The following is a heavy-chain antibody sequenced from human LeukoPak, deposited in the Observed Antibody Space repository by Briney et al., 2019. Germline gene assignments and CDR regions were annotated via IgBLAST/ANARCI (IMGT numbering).Heavy chain of an antibody. CDR2: ITGGGGST. D-gene: IGHD2-15*01. Sequence: GGSLRLSCAAYGFTFSGYCMHWVRQAPGEGLVWVSGITGGGGSTYYADSVKGRFTISRDNAKNTLYLQMNSLRAEDTAVYYCAKDLAYCSGGSCYPSFDYWGQGTLVTVSS. J-gene: IGHJ4*02. CDR1: GFTFSGYC. CDR3: AKDLAYCSGGSCYPSFDY. V-gene: IGHV3-23*01.